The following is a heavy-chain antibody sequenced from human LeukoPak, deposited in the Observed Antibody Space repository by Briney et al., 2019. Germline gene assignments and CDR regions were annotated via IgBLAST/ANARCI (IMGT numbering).Heavy chain of an antibody. Sequence: GGSLRLSCAASGFTFGTYWMHWVRQAPGKGLVWVSGNGGTTTYADSVKGRFTISRDNAKNTLYLQMNSLRAEDTAVYYCARGRSGSGGAFDIWGQGTMVSVSS. V-gene: IGHV3-74*01. CDR3: ARGRSGSGGAFDI. J-gene: IGHJ3*02. D-gene: IGHD1-26*01. CDR2: NGGTT. CDR1: GFTFGTYW.